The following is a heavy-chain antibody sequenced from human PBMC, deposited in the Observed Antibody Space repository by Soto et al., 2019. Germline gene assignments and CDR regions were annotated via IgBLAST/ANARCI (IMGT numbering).Heavy chain of an antibody. J-gene: IGHJ5*02. CDR2: ISYDGSNK. CDR3: ARDHWFDP. Sequence: QVQLVESGGGVVQPGRSLRLSCAASGFTFSSYAMHWVRQAPGKGLEWVAVISYDGSNKYYADSVKGRFTISRDNSKNTLYLQMNSLRAEDTAVYYCARDHWFDPWGQGTLVTVSS. V-gene: IGHV3-30-3*01. CDR1: GFTFSSYA.